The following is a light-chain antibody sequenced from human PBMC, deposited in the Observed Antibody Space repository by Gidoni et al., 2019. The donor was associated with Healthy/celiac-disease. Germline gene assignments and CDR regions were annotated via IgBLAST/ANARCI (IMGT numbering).Light chain of an antibody. CDR2: SNN. V-gene: IGLV1-44*01. Sequence: QSVLTQPPSASGTPGQRVTISCSGSSSNIGSNTVTWYQQLPGTDPKLLIYSNNQRPSGVPDRFSGSKSGTSASLAISGLQSEDEADYYWAAWDDSLNGYVFGTGTKVTVL. CDR3: AAWDDSLNGYV. CDR1: SSNIGSNT. J-gene: IGLJ1*01.